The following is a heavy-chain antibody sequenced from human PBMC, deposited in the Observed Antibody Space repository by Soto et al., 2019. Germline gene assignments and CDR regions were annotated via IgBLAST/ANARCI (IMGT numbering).Heavy chain of an antibody. CDR3: ARAYAVNWAEYFQH. J-gene: IGHJ1*01. D-gene: IGHD1-20*01. Sequence: EVQLVESGGGLVQPGGSLRLSCAASGFTVSNNYMSWIRQAPGKGLEWVSAIYSGGSTYYADSVKGRFTISRDNFKNTLSLQMNSLRDDDTAVYYCARAYAVNWAEYFQHWGQGTLVTVSS. CDR2: IYSGGST. CDR1: GFTVSNNY. V-gene: IGHV3-66*01.